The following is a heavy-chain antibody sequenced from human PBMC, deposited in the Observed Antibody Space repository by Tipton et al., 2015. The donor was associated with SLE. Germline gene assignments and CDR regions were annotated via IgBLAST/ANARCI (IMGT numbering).Heavy chain of an antibody. J-gene: IGHJ4*02. D-gene: IGHD1-1*01. Sequence: SLRLSCAASGFTFSSYTMNWVRQAPGKGLEWVSSISGDSSYIFYADSLKGRFTISRDNAKNSLYLQMNSLRAEDTAVYYCARVAPTEVFDYWGQGTLVTVSS. CDR1: GFTFSSYT. CDR3: ARVAPTEVFDY. V-gene: IGHV3-21*01. CDR2: ISGDSSYI.